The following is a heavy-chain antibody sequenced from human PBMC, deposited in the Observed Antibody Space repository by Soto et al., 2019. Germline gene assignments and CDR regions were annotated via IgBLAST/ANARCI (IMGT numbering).Heavy chain of an antibody. Sequence: ASETLSLTCTVSGGSISSGDHYWSWIRQPPGKALEWIANIYYSGSSYFNPSLTGRVIISLETSKNQFSLKLSFVTAADTAVYYCARGRYYYDSSGQPLNSFDIWGQGTMVTVSS. CDR2: IYYSGSS. CDR1: GGSISSGDHY. J-gene: IGHJ3*02. CDR3: ARGRYYYDSSGQPLNSFDI. D-gene: IGHD3-22*01. V-gene: IGHV4-30-4*01.